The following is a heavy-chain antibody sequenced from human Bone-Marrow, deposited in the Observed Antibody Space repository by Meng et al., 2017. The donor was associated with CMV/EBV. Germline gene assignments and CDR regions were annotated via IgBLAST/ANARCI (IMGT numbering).Heavy chain of an antibody. J-gene: IGHJ6*02. Sequence: SETLSLTCTVSRGSISTYFWSWIRQPPGKGLEWIGYIYYNGSTNYNPSLKSRVTMSVDTSKNQFSLKLSSVTAADTAVYYCARGSPLEWLLPYYYYYYGMDVWGQGTTVTVSS. CDR1: RGSISTYF. CDR3: ARGSPLEWLLPYYYYYYGMDV. D-gene: IGHD3-3*01. V-gene: IGHV4-59*01. CDR2: IYYNGST.